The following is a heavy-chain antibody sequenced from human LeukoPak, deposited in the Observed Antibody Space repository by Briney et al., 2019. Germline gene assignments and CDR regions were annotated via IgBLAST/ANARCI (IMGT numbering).Heavy chain of an antibody. CDR1: GFTFSSYA. J-gene: IGHJ3*02. V-gene: IGHV3-23*01. CDR2: ISDSGGSS. CDR3: AKLVRLWLVDAFDI. Sequence: PGGSLRLSCAASGFTFSSYAMSWVRLAPGKGLEWVSVISDSGGSSYYADSVKGRFTISRDKSKNTLYLQMNSLRAEDTAVYYCAKLVRLWLVDAFDIWGQGTMVTVSS. D-gene: IGHD5-18*01.